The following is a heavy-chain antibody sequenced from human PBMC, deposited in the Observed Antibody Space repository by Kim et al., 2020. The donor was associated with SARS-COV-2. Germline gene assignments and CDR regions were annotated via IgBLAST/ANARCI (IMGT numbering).Heavy chain of an antibody. V-gene: IGHV3-11*01. CDR1: GFTFTDHY. J-gene: IGHJ4*02. CDR2: ISSSGSSI. Sequence: GGSLRLSCAASGFTFTDHYMSWIRQAPGKGLEWVSYISSSGSSIYYADSVKGRFTISRDNAKNSLYLQMNSLRVEDTAMYYCAREGRLTMIRGVALDYWGQGTLVNVSS. D-gene: IGHD3-10*01. CDR3: AREGRLTMIRGVALDY.